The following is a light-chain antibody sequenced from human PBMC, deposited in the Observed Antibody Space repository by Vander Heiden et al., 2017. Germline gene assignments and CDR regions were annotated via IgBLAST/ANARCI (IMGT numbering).Light chain of an antibody. CDR1: SSDVGGYNY. CDR2: DVG. Sequence: QSALTQPASVTGSPGQSITISCIGTSSDVGGYNYVSWYQPHPGKAPKLIIYDVGDRPSGVSNRFSGSKSANTASLTISGLQAEDEADYYCCSYTSSATRVFGTGTKVTVL. V-gene: IGLV2-14*01. CDR3: CSYTSSATRV. J-gene: IGLJ1*01.